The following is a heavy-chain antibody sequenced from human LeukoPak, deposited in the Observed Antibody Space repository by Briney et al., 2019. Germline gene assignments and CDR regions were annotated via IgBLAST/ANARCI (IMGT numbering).Heavy chain of an antibody. Sequence: PGGSLRLSCAASGFTFSTYWMNWYRQAPGKGLEWVAVIWYDGTYKFYGDSVKGRFTISRDNSKSTVYLQMNSLRVEDTAVYYCATDRGDGYKGFDYWGQGTLVTVSS. J-gene: IGHJ4*02. CDR3: ATDRGDGYKGFDY. CDR1: GFTFSTYW. V-gene: IGHV3-33*08. CDR2: IWYDGTYK. D-gene: IGHD5-24*01.